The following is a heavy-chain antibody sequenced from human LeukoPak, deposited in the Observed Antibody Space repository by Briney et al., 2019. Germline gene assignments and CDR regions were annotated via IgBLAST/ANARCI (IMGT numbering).Heavy chain of an antibody. Sequence: GGSLRLSCGASGFXFSSYAMSWVRQAPGKGLEWVSVISGSGGSTYPADSVKGRFTISRDNSKNTLYLQMNSLRAEDTAVYFCAKSQDGGRLFHFDYWGQGTLVTVSS. CDR3: AKSQDGGRLFHFDY. CDR1: GFXFSSYA. CDR2: ISGSGGST. D-gene: IGHD1-26*01. V-gene: IGHV3-23*01. J-gene: IGHJ4*02.